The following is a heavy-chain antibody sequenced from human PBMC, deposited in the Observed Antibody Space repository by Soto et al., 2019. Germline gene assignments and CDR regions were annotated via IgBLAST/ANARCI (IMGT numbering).Heavy chain of an antibody. CDR3: ARDYGSHWFDP. J-gene: IGHJ5*02. CDR1: GGSISSTRYY. D-gene: IGHD4-17*01. Sequence: PWESLSHPCTVSGGSISSTRYYWGWIRQPPGKGLEWIGSIYYSGSTYYNPSLKSRVTISVDTSKNQFSLKLSSVTAADTAVYYCARDYGSHWFDPWCQGTLVTVS. CDR2: IYYSGST. V-gene: IGHV4-39*02.